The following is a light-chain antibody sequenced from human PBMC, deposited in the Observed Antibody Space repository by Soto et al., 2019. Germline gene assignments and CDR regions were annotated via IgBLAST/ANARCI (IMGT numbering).Light chain of an antibody. J-gene: IGKJ4*01. CDR1: QSVDIY. V-gene: IGKV3-11*02. CDR2: DTS. CDR3: QQRSSWPLS. Sequence: ELVLTQSPVSLSSSPGARVPFSCRTSQSVDIYLTWHKQKPGQAPRLLIYDTSNRATGIPPRFNGSGSERDFTLTINSLEPEDSALYYCQQRSSWPLSFGGGTKVDIK.